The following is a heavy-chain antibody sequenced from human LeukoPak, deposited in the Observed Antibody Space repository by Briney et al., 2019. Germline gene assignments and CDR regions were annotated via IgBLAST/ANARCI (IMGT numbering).Heavy chain of an antibody. CDR3: ARRSVESSGSSPIDY. D-gene: IGHD3-22*01. J-gene: IGHJ4*02. CDR2: INHSGST. V-gene: IGHV4-34*01. CDR1: GGSFSGYY. Sequence: PSETLSLTCAGYGGSFSGYYWSWIRQPPGKGLEWIGEINHSGSTNYNPSLKSRVTISADTSKNQFSLKLSSVTAADTAVYYCARRSVESSGSSPIDYWGQGTLVTVSS.